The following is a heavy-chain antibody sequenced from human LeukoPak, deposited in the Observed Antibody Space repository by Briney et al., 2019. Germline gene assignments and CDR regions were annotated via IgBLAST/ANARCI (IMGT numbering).Heavy chain of an antibody. V-gene: IGHV4-4*02. CDR2: THHGGST. CDR3: ARSRSTTTYYGMDV. J-gene: IGHJ6*02. CDR1: GYSITSSSW. Sequence: SGTLSLTCAVSGYSITSSSWWNWVRQAPGKGLEWIGETHHGGSTNYNPSLKSRVTISVDKSKNQFSLKMNPVTAADTAVYYCARSRSTTTYYGMDVWGQGTTVTVSS. D-gene: IGHD2-2*01.